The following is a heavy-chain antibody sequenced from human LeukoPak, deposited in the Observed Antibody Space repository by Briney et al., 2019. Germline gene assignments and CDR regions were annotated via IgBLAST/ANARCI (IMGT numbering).Heavy chain of an antibody. CDR1: GFTFSSYA. Sequence: PGGSLRLSCAASGFTFSSYAMSWVRQAPGKGLEWVSAISGSSGSTYYADSVKGRFTISRDNSKNTLYLQMNSLRAEDTAVYYCAKGDTMIVVVPQGYWGRGTLVTVSS. D-gene: IGHD3-22*01. CDR3: AKGDTMIVVVPQGY. CDR2: ISGSSGST. V-gene: IGHV3-23*01. J-gene: IGHJ4*02.